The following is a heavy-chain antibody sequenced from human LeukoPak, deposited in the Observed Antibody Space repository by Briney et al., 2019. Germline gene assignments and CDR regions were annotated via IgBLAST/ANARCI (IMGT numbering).Heavy chain of an antibody. J-gene: IGHJ4*02. Sequence: ASVKVSCKASGYTFTGYYMHWVRQAPGQGLEWMGRINPNSGGTNYAQKFQGRVTMTRDTSISTAYMELSRLRSEDTAVYYCARDYDSSGYYRRVPPHIPHIDDYWGQGTLVTVSS. D-gene: IGHD3-22*01. CDR3: ARDYDSSGYYRRVPPHIPHIDDY. CDR1: GYTFTGYY. CDR2: INPNSGGT. V-gene: IGHV1-2*06.